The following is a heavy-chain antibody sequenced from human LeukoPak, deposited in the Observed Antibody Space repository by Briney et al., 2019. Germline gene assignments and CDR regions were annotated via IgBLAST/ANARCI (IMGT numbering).Heavy chain of an antibody. CDR1: GGSISSYY. J-gene: IGHJ6*03. V-gene: IGHV4-59*12. Sequence: SETLSLTCTVSGGSISSYYWSWIRQPPGKGLEWIGYIYYSGSTNYNPSLKSRVTISVDTSKNQFSLKLSSVTAADTAVYYCARESPYSSSPGDYYYYMDVWGKGTTVTVSS. CDR2: IYYSGST. D-gene: IGHD6-6*01. CDR3: ARESPYSSSPGDYYYYMDV.